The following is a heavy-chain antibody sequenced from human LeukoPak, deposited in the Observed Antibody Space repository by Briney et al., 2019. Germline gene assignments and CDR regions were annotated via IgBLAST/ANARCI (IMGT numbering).Heavy chain of an antibody. CDR3: ARRGGWYSLDY. V-gene: IGHV3-23*01. D-gene: IGHD6-19*01. J-gene: IGHJ4*02. CDR2: NSGSGGST. Sequence: GGSLRLSCAASGFTLSSYGMIWVRQAPGKGLEWVSGNSGSGGSTYYADSVKGRLTISRDNSKNTLYLEMNSLRAEDTAVYYCARRGGWYSLDYWGQGTLVTVSS. CDR1: GFTLSSYG.